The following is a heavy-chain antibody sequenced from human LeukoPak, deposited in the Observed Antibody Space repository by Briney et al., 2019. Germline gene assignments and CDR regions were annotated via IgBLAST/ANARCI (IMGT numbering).Heavy chain of an antibody. CDR1: GYTFTGYY. CDR2: INPNSGGT. D-gene: IGHD1-26*01. J-gene: IGHJ4*02. V-gene: IGHV1-2*06. CDR3: ARDSRGSYKFGFDY. Sequence: ASVKVPCKASGYTFTGYYMHWVRQAPGQGLEWMGRINPNSGGTNYAQKFQGRVTMTRDTSISTAYMELSRLRSDDTAVYYCARDSRGSYKFGFDYWGQGTLVTVSS.